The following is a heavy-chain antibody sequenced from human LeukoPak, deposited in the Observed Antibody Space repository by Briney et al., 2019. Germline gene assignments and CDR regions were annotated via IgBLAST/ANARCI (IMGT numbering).Heavy chain of an antibody. CDR1: GFTFSSYG. V-gene: IGHV3-33*06. J-gene: IGHJ4*02. D-gene: IGHD1-26*01. CDR2: IWYDGSYT. Sequence: GGSLRLSCAASGFTFSSYGMHWVRQAPGKGLEWVAVIWYDGSYTYYAESVEGRFTISRDNSRNTLYLQMSSLRAEDTAVYYCAKPTSGDGSFLIDYWGQGTLVTVSS. CDR3: AKPTSGDGSFLIDY.